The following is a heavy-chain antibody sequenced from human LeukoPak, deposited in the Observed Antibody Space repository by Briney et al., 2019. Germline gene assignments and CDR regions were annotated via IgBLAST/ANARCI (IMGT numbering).Heavy chain of an antibody. D-gene: IGHD4-17*01. V-gene: IGHV3-30*04. CDR3: AREDTTVPTGYYYYYGMDV. J-gene: IGHJ6*02. CDR2: ISYDGNNK. Sequence: PGGSLRLSCAASGFTFSSYAVHWVRQAPGRGLEWVAAISYDGNNKYYADSVKGRFTISRVNSGDTLYLQMSSLKTEDTAVYYCAREDTTVPTGYYYYYGMDVWGQGTTVTVSS. CDR1: GFTFSSYA.